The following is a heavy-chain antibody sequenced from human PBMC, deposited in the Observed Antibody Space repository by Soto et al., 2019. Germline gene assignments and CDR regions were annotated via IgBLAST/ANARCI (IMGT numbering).Heavy chain of an antibody. D-gene: IGHD5-12*01. CDR2: INAGNGNT. CDR1: GYTFTSYA. J-gene: IGHJ6*02. Sequence: ASVKVSCKASGYTFTSYAMHWVRQAPGQRLEWMGWINAGNGNTKYSQKFQGRVTITRDTSASTAYMELSSLRSEDTAVYCCARTDTRLATQNYYYYGMDVWGQGTTVTVSS. CDR3: ARTDTRLATQNYYYYGMDV. V-gene: IGHV1-3*01.